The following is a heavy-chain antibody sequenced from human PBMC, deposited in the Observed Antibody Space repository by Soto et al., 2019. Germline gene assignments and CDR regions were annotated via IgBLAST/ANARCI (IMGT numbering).Heavy chain of an antibody. CDR1: GGTFSSYA. Sequence: SVKVSCKTSGGTFSSYAISWARQAPGQGLEWMGGIVPIFGTANYAQKFQGRVTITADESTSTAYMELSSLRSEDTAVYYCARASITMVRGVIPTTNWFDPWGQGTLVTVSS. V-gene: IGHV1-69*13. J-gene: IGHJ5*02. CDR2: IVPIFGTA. CDR3: ARASITMVRGVIPTTNWFDP. D-gene: IGHD3-10*01.